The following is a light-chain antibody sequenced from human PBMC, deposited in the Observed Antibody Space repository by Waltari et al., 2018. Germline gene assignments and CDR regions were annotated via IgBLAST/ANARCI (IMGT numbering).Light chain of an antibody. CDR2: GED. Sequence: SSELTQDPTVSVALGQTVRITCQGDSLRSYLANWFQQKPGQAPVLVIYGEDQRPSGIPDRFSGSTSGNPASLTITGAQAEDGSDYYCSSRDNSGKHVVFGGGTKLTVL. J-gene: IGLJ2*01. CDR3: SSRDNSGKHVV. CDR1: SLRSYL. V-gene: IGLV3-19*01.